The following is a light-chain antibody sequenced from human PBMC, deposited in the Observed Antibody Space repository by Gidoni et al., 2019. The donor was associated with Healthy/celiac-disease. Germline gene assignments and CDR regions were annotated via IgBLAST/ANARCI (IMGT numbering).Light chain of an antibody. V-gene: IGLV4-60*03. Sequence: QPVLTPSSPAPPSLGSPVKLTCTLSSGHSSYIIAWHQQQPGKAPRYLMKLEGSGSYNKGSGVPDRFSGSSSGADRYLTISNLQSEDEADYYCETWDSNTFWVFGGGTKLTVL. CDR3: ETWDSNTFWV. CDR2: LEGSGSY. CDR1: SGHSSYI. J-gene: IGLJ3*02.